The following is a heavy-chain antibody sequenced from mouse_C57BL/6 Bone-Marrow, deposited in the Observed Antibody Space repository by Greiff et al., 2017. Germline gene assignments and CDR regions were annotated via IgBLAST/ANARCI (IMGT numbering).Heavy chain of an antibody. CDR3: APYAIDY. CDR2: IYPRDGST. Sequence: QVQLQQSGPELVKPGASVKLSCKASGYTFTSYDINWVKQRPGQGLEWIGCIYPRDGSTKYNEKFKGKATLTVDTSSTTAYMQLRNLTSEDSAVYYCAPYAIDYWGRGTSVTVTS. J-gene: IGHJ4*01. CDR1: GYTFTSYD. V-gene: IGHV1-85*01.